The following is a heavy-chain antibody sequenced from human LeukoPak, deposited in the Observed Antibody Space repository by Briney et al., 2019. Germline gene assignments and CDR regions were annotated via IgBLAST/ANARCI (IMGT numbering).Heavy chain of an antibody. CDR3: ARDVGYYYGSGSHNWFDP. V-gene: IGHV3-23*01. CDR1: GFPFSSYA. Sequence: GESLRLSCAASGFPFSSYAMSWVRQAPGKGLEWVSTISNSDDSTYYADSVKGRFTISRDNSENTLFLRMNSLRSDDTAVYYCARDVGYYYGSGSHNWFDPWGQGTLVTVSS. D-gene: IGHD3-10*01. CDR2: ISNSDDST. J-gene: IGHJ5*02.